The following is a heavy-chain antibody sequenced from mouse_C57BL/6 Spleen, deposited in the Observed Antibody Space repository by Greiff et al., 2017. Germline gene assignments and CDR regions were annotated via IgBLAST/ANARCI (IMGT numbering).Heavy chain of an antibody. J-gene: IGHJ1*03. D-gene: IGHD2-4*01. CDR1: GFTFSSYG. CDR2: ISSGGSYT. V-gene: IGHV5-6*01. CDR3: ARQGGLREDWYFDV. Sequence: EVKLMESGGDLVKPGGSLKLSCAASGFTFSSYGMSWVRQTPDKRLEWVATISSGGSYTYYPDSVKGRFTISRDNAKNTLYLQMSSLKSEDTAMYYCARQGGLREDWYFDVWGTGTTVTVSS.